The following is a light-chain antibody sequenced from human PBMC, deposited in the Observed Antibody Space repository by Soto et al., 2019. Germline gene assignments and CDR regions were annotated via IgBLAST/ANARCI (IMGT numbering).Light chain of an antibody. J-gene: IGKJ1*01. CDR2: GAS. CDR3: QQGYSISWT. CDR1: QSISSY. Sequence: DIQMTQSPSSLSASVGDRVTITCRASQSISSYLNWYQQRPGKAPKGLIYGASTLQSGVPSRFSGSGSGTEFTLTISSLQPEDFATYYCQQGYSISWTFGQGTKVEIK. V-gene: IGKV1-39*01.